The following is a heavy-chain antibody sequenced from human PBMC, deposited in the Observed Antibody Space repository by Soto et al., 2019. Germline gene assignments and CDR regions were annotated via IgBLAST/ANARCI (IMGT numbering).Heavy chain of an antibody. D-gene: IGHD6-13*01. J-gene: IGHJ4*02. CDR1: GGSIISNY. V-gene: IGHV4-59*01. CDR2: VYNSGST. CDR3: ARYRREAVAGYTLDN. Sequence: PSETLSLTCTVSGGSIISNYCTFIRHPPGKGLEWIGYVYNSGSTNYNPSLKSRVTISEDTSKSQFSLKVNSMTAADTAVYYCARYRREAVAGYTLDNWGQGILVTVSS.